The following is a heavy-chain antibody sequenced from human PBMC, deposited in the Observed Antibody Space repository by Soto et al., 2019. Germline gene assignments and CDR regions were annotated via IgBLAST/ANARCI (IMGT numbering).Heavy chain of an antibody. J-gene: IGHJ4*02. CDR3: ARVPYDSSGLNFDY. Sequence: SVKVSCKASGGTFSSYTISWVRQAPGQGLEWMGRIIPILGIANYAQKFQGRVTITADKSTSTAYMELSSLRSEDTAVYYCARVPYDSSGLNFDYWGQGTLVTSPQ. V-gene: IGHV1-69*02. D-gene: IGHD3-22*01. CDR2: IIPILGIA. CDR1: GGTFSSYT.